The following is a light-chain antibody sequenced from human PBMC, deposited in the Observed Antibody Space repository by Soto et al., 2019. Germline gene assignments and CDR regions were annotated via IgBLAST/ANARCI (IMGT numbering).Light chain of an antibody. Sequence: IVVAKCVLTLPESPADRVTLSCRASQSISINLAWYQHKPGQAPRLLIHGASTRATGIPARISGSGSGTEFTLTTIGLQSADLAIYYCQQYRSYPWTFGQGTKVDIK. CDR3: QQYRSYPWT. J-gene: IGKJ1*01. CDR2: GAS. CDR1: QSISIN. V-gene: IGKV3D-15*01.